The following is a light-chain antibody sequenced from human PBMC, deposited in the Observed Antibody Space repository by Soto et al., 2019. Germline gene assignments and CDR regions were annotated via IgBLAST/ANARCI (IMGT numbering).Light chain of an antibody. Sequence: QSALTQPASVSGSPGQSITMSCTGTSSDVGGYNYVSWYQQHPGKAPKVMIYDVSKRPSGVSNRFSGSKSGNTASLTISGLQVEHEADYYCSSYTSGSTRVVFGGGTKLTVL. CDR2: DVS. CDR1: SSDVGGYNY. CDR3: SSYTSGSTRVV. J-gene: IGLJ2*01. V-gene: IGLV2-14*03.